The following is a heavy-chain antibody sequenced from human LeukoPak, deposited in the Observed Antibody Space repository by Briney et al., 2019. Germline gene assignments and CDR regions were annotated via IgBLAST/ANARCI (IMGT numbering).Heavy chain of an antibody. CDR1: GFTFSSYA. Sequence: GGSLRLSCAASGFTFSSYAMSWVRQAPGKGLEWVSAISDSGGSTYYADSVKGRFTISRDNSKNTLYLQMNSLRAEDTAVYYCAVQEIGYYDFWSGYYRAYYFDYWGQGTLVTVSS. CDR2: ISDSGGST. J-gene: IGHJ4*02. D-gene: IGHD3-3*01. V-gene: IGHV3-23*01. CDR3: AVQEIGYYDFWSGYYRAYYFDY.